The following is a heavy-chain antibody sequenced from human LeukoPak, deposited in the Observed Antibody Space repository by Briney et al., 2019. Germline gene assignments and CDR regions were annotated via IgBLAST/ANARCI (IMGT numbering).Heavy chain of an antibody. Sequence: SETLSLTCSVSGGSISSYYGSCIRQPPGKGVEWMGYIYYRGSTNYNPSLKSRVTISVDTSKNQFSLKLSSVTAADTAVYYCARAIIDYSDSSGYPIGHFDYWGQGTLVTVSS. V-gene: IGHV4-59*13. CDR1: GGSISSYY. D-gene: IGHD3-22*01. J-gene: IGHJ4*02. CDR2: IYYRGST. CDR3: ARAIIDYSDSSGYPIGHFDY.